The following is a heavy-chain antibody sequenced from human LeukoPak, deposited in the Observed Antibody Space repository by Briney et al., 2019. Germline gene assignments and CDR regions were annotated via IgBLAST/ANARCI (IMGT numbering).Heavy chain of an antibody. CDR3: ARRIAAAKTYRGFDP. J-gene: IGHJ5*02. V-gene: IGHV1-8*02. Sequence: ASVKVSCKASGGTFSSYDINWVRQATGQGLEWMGWMNPNSGNTGYAQKFQGRVTMTRNTSISTAYMELSSLRSEDTAVYYCARRIAAAKTYRGFDPWGQGTLVTVSS. CDR1: GGTFSSYD. CDR2: MNPNSGNT. D-gene: IGHD6-13*01.